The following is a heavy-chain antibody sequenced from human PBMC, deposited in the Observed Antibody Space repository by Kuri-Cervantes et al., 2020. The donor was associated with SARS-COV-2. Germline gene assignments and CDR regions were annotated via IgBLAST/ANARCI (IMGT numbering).Heavy chain of an antibody. CDR1: GYTFSSYY. Sequence: SVKVSCKASGYTFSSYYMYWVRQAPGQAPEWMGWITPFNGNTKYAQKFQDRVTITRDRSMNTAYMELSSLRSEDTAMYYGARSGPGAISREDGALDIWGQGTMVTVSS. D-gene: IGHD4/OR15-4a*01. V-gene: IGHV1-45*02. CDR3: ARSGPGAISREDGALDI. CDR2: ITPFNGNT. J-gene: IGHJ3*02.